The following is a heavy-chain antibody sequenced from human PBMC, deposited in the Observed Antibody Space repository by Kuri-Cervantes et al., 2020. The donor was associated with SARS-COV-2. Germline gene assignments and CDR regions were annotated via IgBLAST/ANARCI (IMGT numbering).Heavy chain of an antibody. V-gene: IGHV3-7*01. Sequence: GESLKISCAASGFTFSSYAMSWVRQAPGKGLEWVANIKQDGSEKYYVDSVKGRFTISRDNAKNSLYLQMNSLRAEDTAVYYCARNSYYGSGLFDYWGQGTLVTVSS. CDR2: IKQDGSEK. D-gene: IGHD3-10*01. J-gene: IGHJ4*02. CDR1: GFTFSSYA. CDR3: ARNSYYGSGLFDY.